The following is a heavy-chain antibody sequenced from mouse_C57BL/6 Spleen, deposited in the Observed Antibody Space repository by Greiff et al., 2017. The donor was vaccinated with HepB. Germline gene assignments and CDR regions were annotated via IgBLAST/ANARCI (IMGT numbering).Heavy chain of an antibody. CDR3: AVYYGKGYAMDY. J-gene: IGHJ4*01. CDR1: GYAFSSSW. CDR2: IYPGDGDT. Sequence: VKVVESGPELVKPGASVKISCKASGYAFSSSWMNWVKQRPGKGLEWIGRIYPGDGDTNYNGKFKGKATLTADKSSSTAYMQLSSLTSEDSAVYFCAVYYGKGYAMDYWGQGTSVTVSS. D-gene: IGHD2-1*01. V-gene: IGHV1-82*01.